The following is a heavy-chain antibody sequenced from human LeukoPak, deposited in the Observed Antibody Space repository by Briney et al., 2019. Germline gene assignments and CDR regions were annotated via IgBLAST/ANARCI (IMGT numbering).Heavy chain of an antibody. J-gene: IGHJ5*02. V-gene: IGHV3-21*01. CDR2: ISSSSSYI. Sequence: PGGSLRLSCAASGFTFSSYSMNWVRQAPGKGLEWVSSISSSSSYIYYADSVKGRFTISRDNAKNSLYLQMNSQRAEDTAVYYCARDPYSSSSFGGFDPWGQGTLVTVSS. D-gene: IGHD6-6*01. CDR1: GFTFSSYS. CDR3: ARDPYSSSSFGGFDP.